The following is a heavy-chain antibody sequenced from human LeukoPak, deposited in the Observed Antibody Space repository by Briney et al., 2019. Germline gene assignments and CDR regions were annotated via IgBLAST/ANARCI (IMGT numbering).Heavy chain of an antibody. V-gene: IGHV3-30*02. CDR1: GFTFSSYG. CDR2: IRYDGSNK. J-gene: IGHJ6*03. CDR3: ATRRYTIAACRASSYRCFDF. Sequence: GGSLRLSCAASGFTFSSYGMHWVRQAPGKGLEWVAFIRYDGSNKYYTDPVKGRFTISRDNSKNALHLQMNSLRAEDTAVYYCATRRYTIAACRASSYRCFDFWGKGTTVTVSS. D-gene: IGHD3-16*02.